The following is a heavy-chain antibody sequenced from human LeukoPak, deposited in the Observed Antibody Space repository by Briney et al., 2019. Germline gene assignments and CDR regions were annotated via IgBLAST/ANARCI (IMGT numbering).Heavy chain of an antibody. D-gene: IGHD1-26*01. Sequence: SETLSLTCTVSGYSISSGYYWGWIRQPPGKGLEWIGSIYHSGSTYYNPSLKSRVSISVDTSKNQFSLKLSSVTAADTAVYYCARHGIVGAIDAFDIWGQGTMVTVSS. CDR3: ARHGIVGAIDAFDI. CDR2: IYHSGST. J-gene: IGHJ3*02. CDR1: GYSISSGYY. V-gene: IGHV4-38-2*02.